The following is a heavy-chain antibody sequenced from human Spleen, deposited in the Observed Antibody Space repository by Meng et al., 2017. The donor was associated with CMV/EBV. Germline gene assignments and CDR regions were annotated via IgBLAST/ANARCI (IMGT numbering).Heavy chain of an antibody. CDR3: ARSPTYYYDSSGYYPFDY. CDR1: GGSFSGYY. CDR2: INHSGST. J-gene: IGHJ4*02. D-gene: IGHD3-22*01. Sequence: SETLSLTCAVYGGSFSGYYWSWIRQPPGKGLEWIGEINHSGSTNYNPSLKSRVTISVDTSKNQFSLKLSSVTAADTAVYYCARSPTYYYDSSGYYPFDYWGQGTLVTVSS. V-gene: IGHV4-34*01.